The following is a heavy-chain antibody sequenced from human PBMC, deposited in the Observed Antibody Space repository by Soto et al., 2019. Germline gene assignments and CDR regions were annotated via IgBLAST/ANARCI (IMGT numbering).Heavy chain of an antibody. J-gene: IGHJ4*02. CDR1: GYTFTNYW. D-gene: IGHD4-4*01. Sequence: EVQLVQSGAEVKKPGESLRISCKGSGYTFTNYWITWVRQMPGKGLEWMGRIDPSDSYTNYSPSFQGHVTISADKSISSVYLQWSSLKASDTAMYYCARDDYSNYPAGKGPPLYWGRGTRVTVSS. V-gene: IGHV5-10-1*03. CDR3: ARDDYSNYPAGKGPPLY. CDR2: IDPSDSYT.